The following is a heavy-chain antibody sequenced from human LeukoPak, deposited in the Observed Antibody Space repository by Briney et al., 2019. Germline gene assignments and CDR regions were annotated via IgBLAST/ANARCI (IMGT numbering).Heavy chain of an antibody. D-gene: IGHD6-25*01. CDR2: ISYDGSNK. CDR1: GFTFSNYA. Sequence: GGSLRLSCAASGFTFSNYAMHWVRQAPGKGLEWVAVISYDGSNKYYADSVKGRFTISRDNSKNTLYLQMNSLRAEDTAVYYCARGQAAYPDYWGQGTLVTVSS. J-gene: IGHJ4*02. CDR3: ARGQAAYPDY. V-gene: IGHV3-30*04.